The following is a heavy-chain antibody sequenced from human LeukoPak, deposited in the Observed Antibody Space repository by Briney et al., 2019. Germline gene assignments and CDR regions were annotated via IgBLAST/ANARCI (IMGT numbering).Heavy chain of an antibody. CDR3: AKRGREDYDILTGYYLDY. CDR1: GFTFSSYA. V-gene: IGHV3-23*01. Sequence: SGGSLRLSCAASGFTFSSYAMSWVRQAPGKGLEWVSAISGSGGSTYYADSVKGRFTISRDNSKNTLYLQMNSLRAEDTAVYYCAKRGREDYDILTGYYLDYWGQGTLVTVSS. J-gene: IGHJ4*02. CDR2: ISGSGGST. D-gene: IGHD3-9*01.